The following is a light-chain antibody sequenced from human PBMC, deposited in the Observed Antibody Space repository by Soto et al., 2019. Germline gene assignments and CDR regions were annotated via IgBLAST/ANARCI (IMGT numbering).Light chain of an antibody. CDR1: QSISSW. CDR2: DAS. Sequence: DIQMTQSPSTLSASVGDRVTITCRASQSISSWLAWYQQKPGKAPKLLIYDASSLESGVPSRFSGSGSGTEFTLTISSLQPDDFATYYCQQYNSYSGTFAQGTKVAIK. V-gene: IGKV1-5*01. CDR3: QQYNSYSGT. J-gene: IGKJ1*01.